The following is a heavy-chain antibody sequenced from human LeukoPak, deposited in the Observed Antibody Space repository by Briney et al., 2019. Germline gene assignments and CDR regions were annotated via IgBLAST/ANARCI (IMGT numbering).Heavy chain of an antibody. J-gene: IGHJ3*02. CDR2: ISSSSSTI. CDR3: ERDSQLCGGYAFDI. V-gene: IGHV3-48*04. Sequence: GSLRLSCAASGFTFSSYSMNWVRQAPGKGLEWVSYISSSSSTIYYADSVKGRFTISRDNAKNSLYLQMNSLRADDTAVYYCERDSQLCGGYAFDIGGQGTMVTVSS. D-gene: IGHD3-16*01. CDR1: GFTFSSYS.